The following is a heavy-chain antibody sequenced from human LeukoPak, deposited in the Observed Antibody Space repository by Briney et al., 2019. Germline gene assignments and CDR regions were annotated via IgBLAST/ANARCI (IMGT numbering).Heavy chain of an antibody. D-gene: IGHD1-26*01. V-gene: IGHV3-74*03. CDR2: IDSDGRLT. J-gene: IGHJ3*02. CDR3: AFGSGTYYNALDI. Sequence: GGSLRLSCAASGFILSNSWMHWVRQVPGKGLVWVSRIDSDGRLTAYADSVKGRFTISRDSTKNTLFLQMSNLRAEDTSVYYCAFGSGTYYNALDIWGQGTMVTVS. CDR1: GFILSNSW.